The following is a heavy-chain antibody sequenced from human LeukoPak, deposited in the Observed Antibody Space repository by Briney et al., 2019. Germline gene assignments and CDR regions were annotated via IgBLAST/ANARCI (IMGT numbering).Heavy chain of an antibody. D-gene: IGHD5-18*01. CDR2: ISYDGSNK. Sequence: PGGSLRLSCAASGFTFSSYGMHWVRQAPGKGREWVAVISYDGSNKYYADSVKGRFTISRDNAKNTLYLQMNSLRAEDRAVYYCAKELRGYSYGLRNNWFDPWGQGTLVTVSS. V-gene: IGHV3-30*18. CDR3: AKELRGYSYGLRNNWFDP. J-gene: IGHJ5*02. CDR1: GFTFSSYG.